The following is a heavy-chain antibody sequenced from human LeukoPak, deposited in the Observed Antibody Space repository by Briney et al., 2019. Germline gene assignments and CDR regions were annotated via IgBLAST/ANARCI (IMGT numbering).Heavy chain of an antibody. CDR2: ISGSGGTT. Sequence: GGFLRLSCVASGFTFSSYAMTWVRQGPGKGLEWVSGISGSGGTTYYADFVKGRFTISRDNSKNTLYLQMNSLRAEDTAVYYCAKDTGGGYGDYWSFDYWGQGTLVTVSS. V-gene: IGHV3-23*01. CDR1: GFTFSSYA. J-gene: IGHJ4*02. CDR3: AKDTGGGYGDYWSFDY. D-gene: IGHD4-17*01.